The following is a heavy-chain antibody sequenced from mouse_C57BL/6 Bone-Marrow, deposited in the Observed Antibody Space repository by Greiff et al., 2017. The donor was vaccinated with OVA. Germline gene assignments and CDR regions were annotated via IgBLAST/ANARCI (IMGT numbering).Heavy chain of an antibody. V-gene: IGHV5-16*01. CDR2: INYDGSST. CDR1: GFTFSDYY. CDR3: AREGALAMRLRRGYYLDY. Sequence: EVQGVESEGGLVQPGSSMKLSCTASGFTFSDYYMAWVRQVPETGLEWVANINYDGSSTYYLDSLTSRFIISRDNAKDILYLQMSSLKSEDTATYYSAREGALAMRLRRGYYLDYWGQGTTLTVSS. J-gene: IGHJ2*01. D-gene: IGHD2-4*01.